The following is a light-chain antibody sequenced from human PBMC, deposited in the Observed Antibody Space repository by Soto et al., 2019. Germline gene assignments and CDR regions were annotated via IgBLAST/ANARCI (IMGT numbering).Light chain of an antibody. Sequence: DIQMTQSPSSLSASVGDRVTITCRTSQPISDYLNWYQQKPGKAPKLLIYAASSLQSGVPSRFSGSGSGTEFTLTISSLQPDDFATYYCQQYNNYSTFGQGTKVDIK. J-gene: IGKJ1*01. V-gene: IGKV1-16*01. CDR1: QPISDY. CDR3: QQYNNYST. CDR2: AAS.